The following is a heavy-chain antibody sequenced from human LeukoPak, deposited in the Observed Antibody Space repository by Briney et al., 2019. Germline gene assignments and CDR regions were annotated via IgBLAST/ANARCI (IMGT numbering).Heavy chain of an antibody. V-gene: IGHV1-69*04. CDR1: GYTFTSYG. Sequence: GASVKVSCKASGYTFTSYGISWVRQAPGQGLEWMGRIIPILGIANYAQKFQGRVTITADKSTSTAYMELSSLRSEDTAVYYCATAMAPVGDPTSTMGYYYYYYMDVWGKGTTVTVSS. J-gene: IGHJ6*03. CDR3: ATAMAPVGDPTSTMGYYYYYYMDV. CDR2: IIPILGIA. D-gene: IGHD5-18*01.